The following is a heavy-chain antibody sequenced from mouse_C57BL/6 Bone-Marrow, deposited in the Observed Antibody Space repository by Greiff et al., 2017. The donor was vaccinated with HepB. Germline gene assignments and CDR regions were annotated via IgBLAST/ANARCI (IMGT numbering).Heavy chain of an antibody. J-gene: IGHJ3*01. CDR2: IDPSDSYT. Sequence: VQLQQPGAELVMPGASVKLSCKASGYTFTSYWMHWVKQRPGQGLEWIGEIDPSDSYTNYNQKFKGKSTLTVDKSSSTAYMQLSSLTYEDSAVYYCARSSITRFAYWGQGTLVTVSA. CDR1: GYTFTSYW. CDR3: ARSSITRFAY. D-gene: IGHD2-4*01. V-gene: IGHV1-69*01.